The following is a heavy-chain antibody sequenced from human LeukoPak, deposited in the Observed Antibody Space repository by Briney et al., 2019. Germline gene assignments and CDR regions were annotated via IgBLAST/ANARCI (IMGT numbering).Heavy chain of an antibody. CDR2: IYYSGST. CDR3: ARGIRRDGYNSGAFDI. V-gene: IGHV4-39*01. CDR1: GGSISSSNYY. J-gene: IGHJ3*02. Sequence: SETLSLTCTVSGGSISSSNYYWGWIRQPPGKGLEWIGTIYYSGSTYYNPSLNSRVTISVDTSKNQFSLKLTSVTAADTAVFYCARGIRRDGYNSGAFDIWGQGTMVTVSS. D-gene: IGHD5-24*01.